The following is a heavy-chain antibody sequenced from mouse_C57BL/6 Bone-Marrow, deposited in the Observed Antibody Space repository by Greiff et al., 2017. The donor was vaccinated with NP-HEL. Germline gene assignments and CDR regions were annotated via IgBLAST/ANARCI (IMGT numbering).Heavy chain of an antibody. CDR2: IYPGDGDT. CDR3: ARGGRWSYWCFDV. J-gene: IGHJ1*03. V-gene: IGHV1-82*01. CDR1: GYAFSSSW. D-gene: IGHD2-3*01. Sequence: QVQLQQSGPELVKPGASVKISCKASGYAFSSSWMNWVKQRPGKGLEWIGRIYPGDGDTNYNGKFKGKATLTADKSSSTAYMQLSSLTSEDSAVYFCARGGRWSYWCFDVWGTGPTVTVSS.